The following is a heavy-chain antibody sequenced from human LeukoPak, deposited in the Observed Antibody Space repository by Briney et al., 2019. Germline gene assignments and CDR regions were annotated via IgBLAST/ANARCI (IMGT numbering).Heavy chain of an antibody. D-gene: IGHD4-17*01. V-gene: IGHV4-34*01. J-gene: IGHJ6*02. Sequence: SETLSLACAVYGGSFSGYYWSWIRQPPGKGLEWIGEINHSGSTNYNPSLKSRVTISVDTSKNQFSLKLSSVTAADTAVYYCASLYGDYYYYGMDVWGQGTTVTVSS. CDR1: GGSFSGYY. CDR2: INHSGST. CDR3: ASLYGDYYYYGMDV.